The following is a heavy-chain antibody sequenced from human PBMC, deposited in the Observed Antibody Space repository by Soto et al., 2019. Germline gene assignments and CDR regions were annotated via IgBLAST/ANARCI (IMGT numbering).Heavy chain of an antibody. J-gene: IGHJ4*02. D-gene: IGHD2-15*01. CDR3: ARDTVVGATAFDY. Sequence: EVQLVESGGGLVQPGGSLRLSCAASGFTFSSYSMNWVRQAPGKGLEWVSYISSSSSTIYYADSVKGRLTISRDNDKNALYLQMNSLRAEDTAVYYCARDTVVGATAFDYWGQGTLVTVSS. CDR2: ISSSSSTI. V-gene: IGHV3-48*01. CDR1: GFTFSSYS.